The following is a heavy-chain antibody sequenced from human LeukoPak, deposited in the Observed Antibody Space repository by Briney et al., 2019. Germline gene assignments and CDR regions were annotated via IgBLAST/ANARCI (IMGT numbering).Heavy chain of an antibody. CDR3: ARGLYYGSGQYYFDY. D-gene: IGHD3-10*01. J-gene: IGHJ4*02. CDR2: ISPSGDST. CDR1: GFTLSSSY. Sequence: GGSLRLSCAASGFTLSSSYMHWVRQAPGKGLEYVSAISPSGDSTYYTNSMKGRFTISRDNSKNTLFLQMGSLTAEDMAVYYCARGLYYGSGQYYFDYWGQGTLVTVSS. V-gene: IGHV3-64*01.